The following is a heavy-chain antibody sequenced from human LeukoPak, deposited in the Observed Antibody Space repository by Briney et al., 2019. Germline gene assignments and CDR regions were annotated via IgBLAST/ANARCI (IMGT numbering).Heavy chain of an antibody. CDR3: ARGLFSTMIVVVVQYFQH. J-gene: IGHJ1*01. Sequence: SVKVSCKASGGTFSSYAISWVRQAPGQGLEWMGGIIPIFGTANYAQKFQGRVTITADESTSTAYMELNSLRAEDTAVYYCARGLFSTMIVVVVQYFQHWGQGTLVTVSS. D-gene: IGHD3-22*01. V-gene: IGHV1-69*01. CDR1: GGTFSSYA. CDR2: IIPIFGTA.